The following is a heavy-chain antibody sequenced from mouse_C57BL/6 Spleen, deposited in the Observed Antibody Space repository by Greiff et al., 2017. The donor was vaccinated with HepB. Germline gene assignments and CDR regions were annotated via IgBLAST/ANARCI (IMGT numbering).Heavy chain of an antibody. Sequence: VHVKQSGAELVKPGASVKLSCTASGFNIKDYYMHWVKQRTEQGLEWIGRIDPEDGETKYAPKFQGKATITADTSSNTAYLQLSSLTSEDTAVYYCARGVLPFYYAMDYWGQGTSVTVSS. J-gene: IGHJ4*01. CDR2: IDPEDGET. V-gene: IGHV14-2*01. CDR1: GFNIKDYY. D-gene: IGHD2-14*01. CDR3: ARGVLPFYYAMDY.